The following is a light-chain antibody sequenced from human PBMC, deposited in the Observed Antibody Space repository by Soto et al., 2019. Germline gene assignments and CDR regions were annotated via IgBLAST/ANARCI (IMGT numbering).Light chain of an antibody. Sequence: DIQMTQSPSTMSASVGDRYTSTCRASQSISSWLAWYQQKPGKAPKLLIYKASSLESGVPSRFSGSGSGTEFTLTISSLQPDDFATYYCQQYNSSRTFDQGTKVDIK. V-gene: IGKV1-5*03. J-gene: IGKJ1*01. CDR2: KAS. CDR3: QQYNSSRT. CDR1: QSISSW.